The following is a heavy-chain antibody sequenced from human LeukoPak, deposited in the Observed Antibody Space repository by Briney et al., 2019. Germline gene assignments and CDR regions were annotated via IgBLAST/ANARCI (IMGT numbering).Heavy chain of an antibody. Sequence: GGSLRLSCAPSGFTFSSYAMHWVRQAPGKGLEWVAVISYDGSDEDYADSVKGRFTISRDNAKNSLYLQMNSLRAEDTALYYCARGSIAARRNFDYWGQGTLVTVSS. CDR3: ARGSIAARRNFDY. J-gene: IGHJ4*02. CDR1: GFTFSSYA. D-gene: IGHD6-6*01. V-gene: IGHV3-30*04. CDR2: ISYDGSDE.